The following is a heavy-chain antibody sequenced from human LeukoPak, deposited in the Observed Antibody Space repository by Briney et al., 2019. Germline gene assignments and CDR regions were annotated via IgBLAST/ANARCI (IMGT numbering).Heavy chain of an antibody. D-gene: IGHD1-20*01. CDR2: SNSDGSST. J-gene: IGHJ4*02. V-gene: IGHV3-74*01. CDR1: GFTFTTYW. Sequence: GGSLGLSCAASGFTFTTYWMHWVRQAPGKGLVWVSRSNSDGSSTSYADSVKGRFTISRDNAKNTLYLQMNSLRAEDTAVYYCARASNWKYDYWGQGTLVTVSS. CDR3: ARASNWKYDY.